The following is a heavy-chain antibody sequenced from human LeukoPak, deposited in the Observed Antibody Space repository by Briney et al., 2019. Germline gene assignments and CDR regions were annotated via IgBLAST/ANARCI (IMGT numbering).Heavy chain of an antibody. D-gene: IGHD5-18*01. J-gene: IGHJ6*02. CDR1: GYTFTSYD. CDR2: INPSGGST. CDR3: AREVRIQLWFNYYYGMDV. Sequence: ASVKVSCKASGYTFTSYDINWVRQATGQGLEWMGIINPSGGSTSYAQKFQGRVTMTRDTSTSTVYMEPSSLRSEDTAVYYCAREVRIQLWFNYYYGMDVWGQGTTVTVSS. V-gene: IGHV1-46*01.